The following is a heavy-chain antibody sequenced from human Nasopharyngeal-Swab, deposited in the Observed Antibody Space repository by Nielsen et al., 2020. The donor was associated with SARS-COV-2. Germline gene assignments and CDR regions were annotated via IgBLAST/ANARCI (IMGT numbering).Heavy chain of an antibody. CDR2: IYYNGNT. J-gene: IGHJ4*02. D-gene: IGHD6-13*01. CDR1: GDSIAYSTFY. CDR3: VRSSSWYYFDY. V-gene: IGHV4-39*01. Sequence: SDTLSLTCTVSGDSIAYSTFYWGWIRQPPGKGLERIGNIYYNGNTYQNPSLKSRLTISVDKSKNQFSLQLSSVTAADTAVYYCVRSSSWYYFDYWAQGTQVTVSS.